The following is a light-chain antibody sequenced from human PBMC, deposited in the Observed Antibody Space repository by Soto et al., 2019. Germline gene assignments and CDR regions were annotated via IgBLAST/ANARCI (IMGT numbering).Light chain of an antibody. J-gene: IGLJ2*01. CDR1: SNDVGSYNL. CDR2: EGS. CDR3: SSYTSSSTLVV. V-gene: IGLV2-14*02. Sequence: QSALTQPASVSGSPGQSITISCTGTSNDVGSYNLVSWYQQHPGKAPKLMIYEGSKRPSGVSNRFSGSKSGNTASLTISGLQAEDEADYYCSSYTSSSTLVVFGGGTQLTVL.